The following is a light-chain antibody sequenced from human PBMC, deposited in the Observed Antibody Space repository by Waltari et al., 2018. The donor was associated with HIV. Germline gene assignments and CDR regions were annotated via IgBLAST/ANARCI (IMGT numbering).Light chain of an antibody. V-gene: IGLV2-11*01. CDR3: CSYAGSKTLL. Sequence: QSALTQPRSVSGSPGQSVTISCTGTSDKVGGYDYVDWYQHHPGKAPQHIIYDVTKRPSWVPDRFSGSKSGNTAALTISGLQSDDESDYYCCSYAGSKTLLFGGGTQLTVL. CDR2: DVT. J-gene: IGLJ2*01. CDR1: SDKVGGYDY.